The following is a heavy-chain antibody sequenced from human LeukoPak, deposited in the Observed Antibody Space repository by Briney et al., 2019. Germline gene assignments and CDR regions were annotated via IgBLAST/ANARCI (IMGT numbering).Heavy chain of an antibody. J-gene: IGHJ5*02. D-gene: IGHD5-18*01. CDR1: GGSISSSSYY. V-gene: IGHV4-39*07. Sequence: SETLSLTCTVSGGSISSSSYYWGWIRQPPGKGLEWIGSIHYSGSTNYNPSLKSRVTISVDTSKNQFSLKLSSVTAADTAVYYCAIAHTAITNWFDPWGQGTLVTVSS. CDR3: AIAHTAITNWFDP. CDR2: IHYSGST.